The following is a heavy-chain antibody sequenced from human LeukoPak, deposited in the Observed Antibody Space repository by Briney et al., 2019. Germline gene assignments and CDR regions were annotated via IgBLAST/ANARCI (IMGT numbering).Heavy chain of an antibody. Sequence: SETLSLTCTVSGGSISSGGYYWSWIRQHPGKGLEWIGYIYCSGSTYYNPSLKSRVTISVDTSKNQFSLKLSSVTAADTAVYYCARGKVPEDNWFDPWGQGTLVTVSS. CDR2: IYCSGST. V-gene: IGHV4-31*03. CDR1: GGSISSGGYY. D-gene: IGHD3-10*01. J-gene: IGHJ5*02. CDR3: ARGKVPEDNWFDP.